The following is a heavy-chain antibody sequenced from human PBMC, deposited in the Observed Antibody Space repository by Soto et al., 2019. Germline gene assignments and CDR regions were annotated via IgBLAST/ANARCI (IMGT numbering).Heavy chain of an antibody. CDR3: ARANKRILTGYYSLDY. Sequence: GVSLRLSCAASGFTFSSYSMNCVRQAPGKGLEWVSSISSSSSYIYYADSVKGRFTISRDNAKNSLYLQMNSLRAEDTAVYYCARANKRILTGYYSLDYWGEGTLVTVSS. D-gene: IGHD3-9*01. J-gene: IGHJ4*02. V-gene: IGHV3-21*01. CDR2: ISSSSSYI. CDR1: GFTFSSYS.